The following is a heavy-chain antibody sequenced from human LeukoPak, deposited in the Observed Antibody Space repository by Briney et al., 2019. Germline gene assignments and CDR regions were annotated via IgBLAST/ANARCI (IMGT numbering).Heavy chain of an antibody. CDR3: AKIGRNDSSGCFDY. Sequence: GGSLRLSCAASGFTFSSYWMSWVRQAPGKGLEWVANIKQDGSEKYYVDSVKGRFTISRDNSKNTLYLQMNSLRAEDTAVHYCAKIGRNDSSGCFDYWGQETLVTVSS. V-gene: IGHV3-7*03. CDR2: IKQDGSEK. J-gene: IGHJ4*02. CDR1: GFTFSSYW. D-gene: IGHD3-22*01.